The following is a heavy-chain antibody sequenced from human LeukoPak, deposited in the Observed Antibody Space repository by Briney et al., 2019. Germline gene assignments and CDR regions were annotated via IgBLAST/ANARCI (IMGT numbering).Heavy chain of an antibody. CDR2: ISYDGTNK. D-gene: IGHD3-22*01. J-gene: IGHJ5*02. CDR3: ARDNYYDSSGYSGWFDP. Sequence: PGGSLRLSCVASGLTFSSYGMHWVRQAPGQGLEWVAVISYDGTNKYYADSVKGRFTISRDNSKNTLYLQMNSLRAEDTAVYYCARDNYYDSSGYSGWFDPWGQGTLVTVSS. CDR1: GLTFSSYG. V-gene: IGHV3-30*03.